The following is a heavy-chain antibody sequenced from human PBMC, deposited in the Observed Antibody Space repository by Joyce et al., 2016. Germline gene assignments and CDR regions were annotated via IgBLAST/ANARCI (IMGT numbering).Heavy chain of an antibody. Sequence: QVQLVESGGGVVRPGGSLRLSCVASGFPFNERGLHWVGQAPGKGLEWVAIITSDGSRQFSTDAVKGRFNISRDNSRNTVYLQMDSRRPDDTAVFYCAKRGFCSGGRCYSFHFHLWGQGTLVTVSA. CDR1: GFPFNERG. D-gene: IGHD2-15*01. CDR3: AKRGFCSGGRCYSFHFHL. V-gene: IGHV3-30*18. CDR2: ITSDGSRQ. J-gene: IGHJ4*02.